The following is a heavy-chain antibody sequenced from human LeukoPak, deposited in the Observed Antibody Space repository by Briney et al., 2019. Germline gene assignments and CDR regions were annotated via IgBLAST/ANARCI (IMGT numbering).Heavy chain of an antibody. Sequence: SVKVSCKASGGTFSSYAISWVRQAPGQGLEWMGGIIPILGTANYAQKFQGRATITTDESTSTAYMELSSLRSEDTAVYYCAIRGYSYGFEIDYWGQGTLVTVSS. CDR1: GGTFSSYA. J-gene: IGHJ4*02. D-gene: IGHD5-18*01. CDR2: IIPILGTA. V-gene: IGHV1-69*05. CDR3: AIRGYSYGFEIDY.